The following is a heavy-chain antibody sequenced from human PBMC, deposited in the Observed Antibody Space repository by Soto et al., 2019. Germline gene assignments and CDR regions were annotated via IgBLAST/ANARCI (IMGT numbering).Heavy chain of an antibody. D-gene: IGHD6-19*01. CDR2: VYHDGTN. CDR1: GASIDDRGHH. V-gene: IGHV4-39*02. CDR3: ARDKGISVVGFFRKDPYFGLDV. Sequence: SETLSLTCSVSGASIDDRGHHWSWLRRSPGRGLEWLGSVYHDGTNYYNPSLKSRVSVSVDTSKNQFSLQLASVTADDTAVYYCARDKGISVVGFFRKDPYFGLDVWHPGTTVTVSS. J-gene: IGHJ6*02.